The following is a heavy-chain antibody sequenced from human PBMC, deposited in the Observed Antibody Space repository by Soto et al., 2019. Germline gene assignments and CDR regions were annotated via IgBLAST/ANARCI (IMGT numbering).Heavy chain of an antibody. D-gene: IGHD2-2*01. CDR3: ARDLGWRYCSSTSCYEGGNWFDP. CDR1: GGSISSYY. CDR2: IYYSGST. J-gene: IGHJ5*02. Sequence: SETLSLTCTVSGGSISSYYWSWIRQPPGKGLEWIGYIYYSGSTNYNPSLKSRVTISVDTSKNQFSLKLSSVTAADTAVYYCARDLGWRYCSSTSCYEGGNWFDPWGQGTLVTVSS. V-gene: IGHV4-59*01.